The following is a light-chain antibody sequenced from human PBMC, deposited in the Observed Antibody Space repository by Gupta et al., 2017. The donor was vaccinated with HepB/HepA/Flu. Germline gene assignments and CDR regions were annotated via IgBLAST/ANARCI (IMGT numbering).Light chain of an antibody. CDR3: QQYNSYSPWT. V-gene: IGKV1-5*03. J-gene: IGKJ1*01. CDR1: QSISSW. CDR2: KAS. Sequence: DLQITQSPSTLSASVGDRVTITCRASQSISSWLAWYQQKPGKAPKLLIYKASSLESGVPSRFSGSGSGTEFTLTISSLQPDDFATYYCQQYNSYSPWTFGQGTKVEIK.